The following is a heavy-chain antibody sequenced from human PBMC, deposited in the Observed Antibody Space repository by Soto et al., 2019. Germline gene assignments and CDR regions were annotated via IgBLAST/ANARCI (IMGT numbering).Heavy chain of an antibody. V-gene: IGHV3-30*18. CDR1: GFTFRTYG. Sequence: QVQLVESGGGVVQPGRSLRLSCAASGFTFRTYGMHWVRQAPGKGLEWLAVISNTGINKYYADSVKGRFTISRDNSRDTLFLQMTSLRGEDTAIYYCAKVIRADSTSSNFYYYSGLDVWGQGATVTV. D-gene: IGHD6-6*01. J-gene: IGHJ6*02. CDR2: ISNTGINK. CDR3: AKVIRADSTSSNFYYYSGLDV.